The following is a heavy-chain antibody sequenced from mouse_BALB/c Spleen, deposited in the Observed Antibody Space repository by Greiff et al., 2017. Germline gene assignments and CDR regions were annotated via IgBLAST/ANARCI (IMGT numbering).Heavy chain of an antibody. V-gene: IGHV5-12-1*01. CDR2: ISSGGGST. CDR3: ARRHGSSWGFAY. J-gene: IGHJ3*01. D-gene: IGHD1-1*01. Sequence: EVKLVESGGGLVKPGGSLKLSCAASGFAFSSYDMSWVRQTPEKRLEWVAYISSGGGSTYYPDTVKGRFTISRDNAKNTLYLQMSSLKSEDTAMYYCARRHGSSWGFAYWGQGTLVTVSA. CDR1: GFAFSSYD.